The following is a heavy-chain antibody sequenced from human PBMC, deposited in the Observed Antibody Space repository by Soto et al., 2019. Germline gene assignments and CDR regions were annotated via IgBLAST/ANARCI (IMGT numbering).Heavy chain of an antibody. J-gene: IGHJ5*02. CDR1: GFSLSNARMG. V-gene: IGHV2-26*01. Sequence: SGPTLVNPTETLTLTCTVSGFSLSNARMGVSWIRQPPGKALEWLAHIFSNDEKSYSTSLKSRLTISKDTSKSQVVLTMTNMDPVDTATYYCARMRSYSSSWKSWFDPWGQGTLVTVSS. CDR3: ARMRSYSSSWKSWFDP. CDR2: IFSNDEK. D-gene: IGHD6-13*01.